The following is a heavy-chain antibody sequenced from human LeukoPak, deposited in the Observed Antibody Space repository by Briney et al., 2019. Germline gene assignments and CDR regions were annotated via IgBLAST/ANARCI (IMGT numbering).Heavy chain of an antibody. Sequence: GGSLRLSCAASGFTFSNAWMSWVRQAPGKGLEWVGRIKSKTDGGTTDYAAPVKGRFTISRDDSKNTLHLQMNSLKTEDTAVYYCTSWHDYGDYDVAKSDYWGQGTLVTVSS. J-gene: IGHJ4*02. CDR2: IKSKTDGGTT. D-gene: IGHD4-17*01. CDR3: TSWHDYGDYDVAKSDY. CDR1: GFTFSNAW. V-gene: IGHV3-15*01.